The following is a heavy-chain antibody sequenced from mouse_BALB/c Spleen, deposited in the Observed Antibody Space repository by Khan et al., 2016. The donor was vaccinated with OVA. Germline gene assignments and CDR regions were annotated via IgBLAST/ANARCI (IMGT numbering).Heavy chain of an antibody. J-gene: IGHJ3*01. CDR3: ARDYWFVY. CDR1: GFTFSNYA. V-gene: IGHV5-6-5*01. CDR2: ISSGDST. Sequence: EVELVESGGGLVKPGGSLKVSCAASGFTFSNYAMSWVRPTPEKRLEWVASISSGDSTYYQASVKGRFTISRDNARNILYLQMSSLRSDDMAMYYCARDYWFVYWGQGTLVTVSA.